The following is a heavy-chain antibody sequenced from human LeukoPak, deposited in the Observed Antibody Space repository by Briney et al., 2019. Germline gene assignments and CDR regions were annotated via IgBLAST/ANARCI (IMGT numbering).Heavy chain of an antibody. CDR1: GAXISSYY. CDR2: IYYTVST. J-gene: IGHJ4*02. CDR3: ARSPCSGGTCYPYYFDS. D-gene: IGHD2-15*01. V-gene: IGHV4-59*01. Sequence: SETLSLTCTVSGAXISSYYCSWIRQPPGKGLEWIGGIYYTVSTNYNPSLKSRVTISVDTSKNHFSLKLSSVTAADTAVYYCARSPCSGGTCYPYYFDSWGQGTLVTVSS.